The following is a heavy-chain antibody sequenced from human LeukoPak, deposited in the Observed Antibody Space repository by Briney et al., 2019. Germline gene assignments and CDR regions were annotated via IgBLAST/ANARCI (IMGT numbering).Heavy chain of an antibody. J-gene: IGHJ4*02. CDR2: INHSGST. CDR1: GGSFSGYY. Sequence: SETLSLTCAVYGGSFSGYYWSWIRQPPGKGLEWIGEINHSGSTNYNPSLKSRVTISVDTSKNQFSLKLSSVTAADTAVYYCARRGWFFGGYCSGGSCYPFDYWGQGTLVTVSS. CDR3: ARRGWFFGGYCSGGSCYPFDY. V-gene: IGHV4-34*01. D-gene: IGHD2-15*01.